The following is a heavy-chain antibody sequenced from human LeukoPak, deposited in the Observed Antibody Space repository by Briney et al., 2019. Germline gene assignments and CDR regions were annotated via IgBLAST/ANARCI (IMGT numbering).Heavy chain of an antibody. V-gene: IGHV4-39*01. CDR2: IYYSGST. CDR1: GGSISSSSYY. CDR3: ARGKYQLLRAYYYYYMDV. J-gene: IGHJ6*03. D-gene: IGHD2-2*01. Sequence: PSETLSPTCTVSGGSISSSSYYWGWIRQPPGKGLEWIGSIYYSGSTYYNPSLKSRVTISVDTSKNQFSLKLSSVTAADTAAYYCARGKYQLLRAYYYYYMDVWGKGTTVTVSS.